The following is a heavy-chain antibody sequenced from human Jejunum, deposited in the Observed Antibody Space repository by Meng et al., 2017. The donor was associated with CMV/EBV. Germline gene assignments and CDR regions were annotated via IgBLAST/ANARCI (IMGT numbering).Heavy chain of an antibody. J-gene: IGHJ4*02. CDR2: ITASGGTT. D-gene: IGHD1-26*01. CDR3: TWEAPTH. CDR1: GFTLSTYA. V-gene: IGHV3-23*01. Sequence: RLSAAASGFTLSTYAMTWVRRAPGQGLEWVSSITASGGTTYYSDSVRGRFTISRDNSKNTLYLQMNGLRADDTAVYYCTWEAPTHWGQGTMVTVSS.